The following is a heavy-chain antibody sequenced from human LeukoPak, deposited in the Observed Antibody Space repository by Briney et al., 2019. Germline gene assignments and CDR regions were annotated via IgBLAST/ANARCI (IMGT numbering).Heavy chain of an antibody. J-gene: IGHJ3*02. V-gene: IGHV1-2*04. CDR3: ARVRAPGIAVDAFDI. CDR2: INPNSGGT. D-gene: IGHD6-19*01. Sequence: GASVKVSCKASGYTFTGYYMHWVRQAPGQGLEWMGWINPNSGGTNYAQKFQGWVTMTRDTSISTAYMELSRLRPDDTAVYYCARVRAPGIAVDAFDIWGQGTMVTVSS. CDR1: GYTFTGYY.